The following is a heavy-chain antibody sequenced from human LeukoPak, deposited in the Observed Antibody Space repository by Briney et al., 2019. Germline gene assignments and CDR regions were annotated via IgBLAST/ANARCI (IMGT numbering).Heavy chain of an antibody. D-gene: IGHD3-10*01. CDR3: ARDTHCYGSGSPAFDL. V-gene: IGHV3-48*01. Sequence: PAGYLRFYSEASGFTFSSYSMDWVRQGPGNGLEWCSYISFSSATIHYADSVKGRFTISTSNAKNSLYLRMISLRAEDTALYYCARDTHCYGSGSPAFDLWGGGTMVTVSS. CDR1: GFTFSSYS. J-gene: IGHJ3*01. CDR2: ISFSSATI.